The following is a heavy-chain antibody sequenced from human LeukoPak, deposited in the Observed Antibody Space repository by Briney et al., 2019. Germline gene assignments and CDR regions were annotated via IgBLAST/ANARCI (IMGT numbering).Heavy chain of an antibody. V-gene: IGHV3-53*01. J-gene: IGHJ6*03. D-gene: IGHD2-21*02. CDR1: GFTVNNNY. Sequence: GGSLRLSCAASGFTVNNNYMFWVRQAPGKGLEWVSLIYSGGTTYYADSVKGRFTISRDNSKNTLYLQMNSLRAEDTAVYYCARVEGDYYYYYYMDVWGKGTTVTVSS. CDR3: ARVEGDYYYYYYMDV. CDR2: IYSGGTT.